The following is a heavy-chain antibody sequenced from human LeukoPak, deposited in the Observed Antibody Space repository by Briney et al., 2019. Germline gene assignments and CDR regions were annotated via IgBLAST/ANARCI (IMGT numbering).Heavy chain of an antibody. V-gene: IGHV3-23*01. CDR2: IRGSGGSA. CDR1: GFTFSNYV. D-gene: IGHD6-19*01. Sequence: GGSLRLSCAGSGFTFSNYVMSWVRQAPGKGLEWVSHIRGSGGSAYYGDSVKGRFTISRDNSKNTLYLQMNSLRAEDTAVYYCARMEDSSGWSLLIDYWGQGTLVTVSS. CDR3: ARMEDSSGWSLLIDY. J-gene: IGHJ4*02.